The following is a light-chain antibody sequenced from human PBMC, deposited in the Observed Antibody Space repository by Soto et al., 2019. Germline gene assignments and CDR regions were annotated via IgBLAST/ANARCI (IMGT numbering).Light chain of an antibody. CDR2: DVN. CDR3: SPYTVSVAPYV. CDR1: SSDVGAHNY. Sequence: QSGLTQPRSGSGSPGRSLAISCTGTSSDVGAHNYVSWYQQNPGKAPKLMLYDVNKRPSGVPDRFSGSKSGNTASLTVSGLQAADEDDYYCSPYTVSVAPYVFGTGPNVTVL. J-gene: IGLJ1*01. V-gene: IGLV2-8*01.